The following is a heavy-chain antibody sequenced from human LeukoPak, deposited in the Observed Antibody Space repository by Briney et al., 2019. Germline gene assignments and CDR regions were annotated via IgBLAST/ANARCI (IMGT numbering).Heavy chain of an antibody. Sequence: PSQTLSLTCTVSGGSISSYYWSWIRQPPGKGLEWIGYIYYSGSTNYNPSLKSRVTISVDTSKNQFSLKLSSVTAADTAVYYCARHLGGKYLDAFDIWGQGTMVTVSS. D-gene: IGHD3-16*01. CDR1: GGSISSYY. CDR2: IYYSGST. J-gene: IGHJ3*02. CDR3: ARHLGGKYLDAFDI. V-gene: IGHV4-59*08.